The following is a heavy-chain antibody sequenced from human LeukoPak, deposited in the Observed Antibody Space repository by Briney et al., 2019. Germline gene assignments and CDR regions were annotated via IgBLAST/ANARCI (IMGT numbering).Heavy chain of an antibody. CDR1: GFTFSSYS. D-gene: IGHD1-26*01. CDR3: ARGEGIVGATYAFDI. V-gene: IGHV3-21*01. CDR2: ISSSSSYI. Sequence: PGGSLRLSCAASGFTFSSYSMNWVRQAPGKGLEWVSSISSSSSYIYYADSVKGRFTISRDNAKNSLYLQMNSLRAEDTAVYYCARGEGIVGATYAFDIWGQGTMVTVSS. J-gene: IGHJ3*02.